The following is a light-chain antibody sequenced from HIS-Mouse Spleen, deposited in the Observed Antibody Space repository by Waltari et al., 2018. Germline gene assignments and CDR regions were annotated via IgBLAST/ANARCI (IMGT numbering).Light chain of an antibody. V-gene: IGKV3-20*01. Sequence: EIVLTQSPGTLPLSPGERASLSCRASQSVSRSYLAWYQQKPGQAPRLLIYGASSRATGIPDRFSGSGSGTDFTLTISRLEPEDFAVYYCQQYGSSPETFGQGTKVEIK. CDR1: QSVSRSY. J-gene: IGKJ1*01. CDR3: QQYGSSPET. CDR2: GAS.